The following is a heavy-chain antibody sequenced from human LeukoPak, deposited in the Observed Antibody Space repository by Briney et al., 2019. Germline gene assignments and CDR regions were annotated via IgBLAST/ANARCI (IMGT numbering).Heavy chain of an antibody. D-gene: IGHD3-10*01. V-gene: IGHV3-43*01. J-gene: IGHJ4*02. CDR1: GFTFDDYT. Sequence: GGSLRLSCAASGFTFDDYTMHWVRQAPGKGLEWVSLISWDGGSTYYADSVKGRFTISRDNAKSTLYLQMNSLRAEDTAVYYCARGLTPGGYWGQGTLVTVSS. CDR2: ISWDGGST. CDR3: ARGLTPGGY.